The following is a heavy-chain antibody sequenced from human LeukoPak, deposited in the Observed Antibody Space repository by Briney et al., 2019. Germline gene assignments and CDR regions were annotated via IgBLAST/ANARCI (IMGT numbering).Heavy chain of an antibody. CDR3: ARDLSPWETRNPDAFDI. D-gene: IGHD1-14*01. J-gene: IGHJ3*02. CDR2: IYSGGST. CDR1: GFTVSSNY. Sequence: GGSLRLSCAASGFTVSSNYMNWVRQAPGQGLEWVSVIYSGGSTHYADSVKGRFTISRDNSKNTLYLQMNSLRVEDTAVYYCARDLSPWETRNPDAFDIWGQGTMVTVSS. V-gene: IGHV3-66*01.